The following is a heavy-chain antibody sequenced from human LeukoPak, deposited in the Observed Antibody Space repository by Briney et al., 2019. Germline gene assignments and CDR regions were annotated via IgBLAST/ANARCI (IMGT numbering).Heavy chain of an antibody. CDR1: GYTFTGYY. D-gene: IGHD3-3*01. J-gene: IGHJ4*02. CDR2: ITPIFGTA. Sequence: SVKVSCKASGYTFTGYYMHWVRQAPGQGLEWMGGITPIFGTANYAQKFQGRVTITAGESTSTAYMELSSLRSEDTAVYYCARGAEYYDFWSGYYLTADFDYWGQGTLVTVSS. CDR3: ARGAEYYDFWSGYYLTADFDY. V-gene: IGHV1-69*13.